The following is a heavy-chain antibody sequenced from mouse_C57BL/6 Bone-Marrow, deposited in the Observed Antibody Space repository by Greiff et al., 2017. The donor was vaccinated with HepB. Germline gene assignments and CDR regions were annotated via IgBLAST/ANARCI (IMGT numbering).Heavy chain of an antibody. CDR1: GYTFTSYW. Sequence: VQLQQSGAELVKPGASVKLSCKASGYTFTSYWMQWVKQRPGQGLEWIGEIDPSDSYTNYNQKFKGKVTLTVDTSSSTAYMQLSSLTSEDSAVYYCARPIYDGYYGFAYWGQGTLVTVSA. CDR2: IDPSDSYT. V-gene: IGHV1-50*01. J-gene: IGHJ3*01. CDR3: ARPIYDGYYGFAY. D-gene: IGHD2-3*01.